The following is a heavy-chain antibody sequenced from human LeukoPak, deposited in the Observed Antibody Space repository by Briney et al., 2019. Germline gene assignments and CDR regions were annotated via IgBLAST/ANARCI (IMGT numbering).Heavy chain of an antibody. Sequence: ASVKVSCKASGYTFTGYYMHWVRQAPGQGLEWMGRINPNSGGTNYAQKFQGRVTMTRDTSISTAYMELSRLRSEDTAVYYCARNRGLYYDSSGFDYWGQGTLVTVSS. CDR1: GYTFTGYY. D-gene: IGHD3-22*01. J-gene: IGHJ4*02. CDR2: INPNSGGT. V-gene: IGHV1-2*06. CDR3: ARNRGLYYDSSGFDY.